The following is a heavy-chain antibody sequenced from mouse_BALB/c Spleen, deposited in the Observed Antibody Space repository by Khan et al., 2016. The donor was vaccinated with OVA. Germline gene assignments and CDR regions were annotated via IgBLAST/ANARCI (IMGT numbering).Heavy chain of an antibody. V-gene: IGHV1-62-2*01. CDR2: CSRAIGGI. J-gene: IGHJ3*01. CDR3: ARHEDGGSYTFAD. CDR1: GYTVTEYI. D-gene: IGHD1-1*02. Sequence: QVQLQQPGAELVKPGASVKLSCKASGYTVTEYIIHWVRQRSGQGLEGIGWCSRAIGGIKYNEQFKDKATFAAAKSSSTVYLELNGLTSEGSAVAFCARHEDGGSYTFADWGEGTLVTVSA.